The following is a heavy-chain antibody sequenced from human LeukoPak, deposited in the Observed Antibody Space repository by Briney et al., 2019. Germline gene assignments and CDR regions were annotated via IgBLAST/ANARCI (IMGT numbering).Heavy chain of an antibody. D-gene: IGHD4-11*01. CDR2: INHSGST. CDR3: ARALQSIYYFDY. Sequence: SETLSLTCAVYGGSFSGYYWSWIRQPPGKGLEWIGEINHSGSTYYNPSLKSRVTISVDTSKNQFSLKLSSVTAADTAVYYCARALQSIYYFDYWGQGTLVTVSS. V-gene: IGHV4-34*01. J-gene: IGHJ4*02. CDR1: GGSFSGYY.